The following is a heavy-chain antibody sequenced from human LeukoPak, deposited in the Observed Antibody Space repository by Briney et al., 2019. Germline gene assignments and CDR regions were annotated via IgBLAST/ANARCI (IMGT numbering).Heavy chain of an antibody. CDR1: GGSISSYY. V-gene: IGHV4-59*01. J-gene: IGHJ5*02. D-gene: IGHD3-10*01. Sequence: SETLSLTCTVSGGSISSYYWSWIRQPPGKGLEWIGYIYYSGSTNYNPSLKSRVTISVDTSKNQFSLKLSSVTAADTAVYYCARDGPVRGVIMGAGFDPWGQGTLVTVSS. CDR2: IYYSGST. CDR3: ARDGPVRGVIMGAGFDP.